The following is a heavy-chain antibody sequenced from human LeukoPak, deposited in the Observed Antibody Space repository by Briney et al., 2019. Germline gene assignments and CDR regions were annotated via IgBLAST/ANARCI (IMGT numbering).Heavy chain of an antibody. Sequence: GESLKISCKGSGYSFTSYWIGWVRQMPGKGLEWMGIIYPGDSDTGYSPSFQGQVTISADKSISTAYLQWSSLKASDTAMYYCARTYRAIGGAFDIWGQGTMVTVSS. V-gene: IGHV5-51*01. CDR3: ARTYRAIGGAFDI. J-gene: IGHJ3*02. D-gene: IGHD2-21*01. CDR1: GYSFTSYW. CDR2: IYPGDSDT.